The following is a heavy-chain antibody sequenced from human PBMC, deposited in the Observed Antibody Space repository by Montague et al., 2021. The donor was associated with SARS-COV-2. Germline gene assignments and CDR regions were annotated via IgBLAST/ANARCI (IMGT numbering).Heavy chain of an antibody. Sequence: SETLSLTCTVSGGSISSSSYYWGWIRQPPGKGLEWIGSIYYSGSSYHNPSLQSRVTISADKSKNQLYLKLSSVTAADTAVYYCVGDPDETDSGSWYYYYGLDVWGQGTTVTVSS. CDR2: IYYSGSS. CDR3: VGDPDETDSGSWYYYYGLDV. CDR1: GGSISSSSYY. V-gene: IGHV4-39*07. J-gene: IGHJ6*02. D-gene: IGHD6-13*01.